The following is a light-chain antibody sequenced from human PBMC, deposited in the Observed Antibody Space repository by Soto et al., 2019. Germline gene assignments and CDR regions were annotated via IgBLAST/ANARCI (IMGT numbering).Light chain of an antibody. Sequence: DIQMTQSPSSVSASVGDRVTITCRASQGINNWLAWYQQKPGKAPKLLIYTTSNLQSGVPSRFSGSGSGTDLTLHISSMQPEDFATYYCQQANSFPLTFGGGTNLEIK. CDR2: TTS. V-gene: IGKV1D-12*01. J-gene: IGKJ4*01. CDR3: QQANSFPLT. CDR1: QGINNW.